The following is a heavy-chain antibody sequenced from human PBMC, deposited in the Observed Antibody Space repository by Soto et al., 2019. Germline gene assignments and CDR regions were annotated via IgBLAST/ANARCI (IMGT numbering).Heavy chain of an antibody. V-gene: IGHV4-59*01. CDR1: GGSISSYY. CDR3: ARDPLFRDGYYYGMDV. D-gene: IGHD3-10*01. J-gene: IGHJ6*02. CDR2: IYYSGST. Sequence: XETLSLTFTVAGGSISSYYWSWIRQPPGKGLEWIGYIYYSGSTNYNPSLKSRVTISVDTSKNQFSLKLSSVTAADTAVYYCARDPLFRDGYYYGMDVWGQGTTVTVSS.